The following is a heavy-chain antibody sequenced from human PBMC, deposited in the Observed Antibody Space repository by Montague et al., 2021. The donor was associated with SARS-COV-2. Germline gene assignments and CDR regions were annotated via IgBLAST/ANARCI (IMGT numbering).Heavy chain of an antibody. J-gene: IGHJ4*02. Sequence: SLRLSCAASGFTFSSYAMRWVRQAPGKGLEWVAVISYDGSNKYYXXSLKGRFTISRDNSKNTLYLQMNSLRAEDTAVYYCARIQYGGYGGAFDYWGQGTLVTVSS. CDR3: ARIQYGGYGGAFDY. D-gene: IGHD5-12*01. CDR2: ISYDGSNK. V-gene: IGHV3-30-3*01. CDR1: GFTFSSYA.